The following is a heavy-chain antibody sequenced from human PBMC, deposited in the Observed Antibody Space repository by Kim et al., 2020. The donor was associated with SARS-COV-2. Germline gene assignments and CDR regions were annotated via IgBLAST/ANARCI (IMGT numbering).Heavy chain of an antibody. J-gene: IGHJ4*02. D-gene: IGHD6-13*01. Sequence: ADSVKGRFTISRDNSKNTLYLQMNSLRAEDTAVYYCAKDGSIAAAGTEYWGQGTLVTVSS. CDR3: AKDGSIAAAGTEY. V-gene: IGHV3-23*01.